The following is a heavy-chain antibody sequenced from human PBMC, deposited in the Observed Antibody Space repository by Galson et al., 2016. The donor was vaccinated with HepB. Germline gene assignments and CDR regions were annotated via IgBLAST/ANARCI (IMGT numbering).Heavy chain of an antibody. J-gene: IGHJ3*02. Sequence: SLRLSCAASGFTFSTHWMHWVRQAPGKGLVCVSRISNDGRATNYADSVKGRFAISRDNAKNTLYLQMNSLSAEDTAIYYCARVFPARCSGRSCFSEGAFDIWGQGTMVIVSS. CDR2: ISNDGRAT. CDR3: ARVFPARCSGRSCFSEGAFDI. D-gene: IGHD2-15*01. CDR1: GFTFSTHW. V-gene: IGHV3-74*01.